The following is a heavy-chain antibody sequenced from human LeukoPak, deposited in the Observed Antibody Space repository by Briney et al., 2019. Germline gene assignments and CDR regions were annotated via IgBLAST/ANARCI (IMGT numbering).Heavy chain of an antibody. CDR3: AREEETGQLPNRDLFDY. D-gene: IGHD2-2*01. Sequence: GGSLRLSCAASGFTFSSYWMSWVRQAPGKGLEWVANIKQDGSEKYYVDSVKGRFTISRDNAKNSLYLQMNSLRAEDTAVYYCAREEETGQLPNRDLFDYWGQGTLVTVSS. CDR1: GFTFSSYW. CDR2: IKQDGSEK. V-gene: IGHV3-7*01. J-gene: IGHJ4*02.